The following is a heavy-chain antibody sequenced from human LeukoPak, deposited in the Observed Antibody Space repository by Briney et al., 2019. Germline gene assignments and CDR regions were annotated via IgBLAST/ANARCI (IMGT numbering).Heavy chain of an antibody. V-gene: IGHV3-23*01. J-gene: IGHJ4*02. CDR2: ISGSGGST. CDR3: AKSWGTLLWFGELLPFDY. D-gene: IGHD3-10*01. CDR1: GFTFSSYA. Sequence: GGSLRLSCAASGFTFSSYAMSWVRQAPGKGLEWVSAISGSGGSTYYADSVKGRLTISRDNSKNTLYLQMNSLRAEDTAVYYCAKSWGTLLWFGELLPFDYWGQGTLVTVSS.